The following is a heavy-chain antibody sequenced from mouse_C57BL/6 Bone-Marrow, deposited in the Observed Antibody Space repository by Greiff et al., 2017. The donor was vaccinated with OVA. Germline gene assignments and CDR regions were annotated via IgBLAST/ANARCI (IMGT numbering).Heavy chain of an antibody. CDR1: GYTFTSYW. CDR2: INPSNGGT. D-gene: IGHD1-1*01. J-gene: IGHJ4*01. CDR3: ARGAFTTVVAGAMDY. V-gene: IGHV1-53*01. Sequence: QVQLKQPGTELVKPGASVKLSCKASGYTFTSYWMHWVKQRPGQGLEWIGNINPSNGGTNYNEKFKSKATLTVDKSSSTAYMQLSSLTSEDSAVYYCARGAFTTVVAGAMDYWGQGTSVTVSS.